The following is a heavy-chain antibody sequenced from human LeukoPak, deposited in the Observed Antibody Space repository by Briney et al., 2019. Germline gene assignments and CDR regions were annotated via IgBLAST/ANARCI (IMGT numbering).Heavy chain of an antibody. CDR3: ASPYYDFWSGYRFDY. Sequence: PSETLSLTCTVSGGSISSGGYYWSWIRQPPGKGLEWIGSIYYSGSTYYNPSLKSRVTISVDTSKNQFSLKLSSVTAADTAVYYCASPYYDFWSGYRFDYWGQGTLVTVSS. J-gene: IGHJ4*02. V-gene: IGHV4-39*01. CDR2: IYYSGST. D-gene: IGHD3-3*01. CDR1: GGSISSGGYY.